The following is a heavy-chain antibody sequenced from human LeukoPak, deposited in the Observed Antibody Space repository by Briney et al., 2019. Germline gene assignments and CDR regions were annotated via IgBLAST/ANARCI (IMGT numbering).Heavy chain of an antibody. J-gene: IGHJ4*02. CDR1: GFTFSSYA. CDR3: AKLSVWFGELLSSSAAGKPY. Sequence: GGSLRLSCAASGFTFSSYAMSWVRQAPGKGLEWVSAISGSGGSTYYADSVKGRFTISRDNSKNTLYLQMNSLGAEDTAVYYCAKLSVWFGELLSSSAAGKPYWGQGTLVTVSS. CDR2: ISGSGGST. V-gene: IGHV3-23*01. D-gene: IGHD3-10*01.